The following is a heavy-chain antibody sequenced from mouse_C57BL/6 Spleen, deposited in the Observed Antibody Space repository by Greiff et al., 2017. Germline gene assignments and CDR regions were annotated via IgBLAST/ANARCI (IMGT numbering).Heavy chain of an antibody. Sequence: VQLQQPGAELVMPGASVKLSCKASGYTFTSYWMHWVKQRPGQGLEWIGEIDPSDSYTNSNQKFKGKSTLTVDKSSSTAYMQLSSLTSEDSAVYYCARTKDYDGGAWFAYWGQGTLVTVSA. CDR3: ARTKDYDGGAWFAY. D-gene: IGHD2-4*01. CDR2: IDPSDSYT. J-gene: IGHJ3*01. V-gene: IGHV1-69*01. CDR1: GYTFTSYW.